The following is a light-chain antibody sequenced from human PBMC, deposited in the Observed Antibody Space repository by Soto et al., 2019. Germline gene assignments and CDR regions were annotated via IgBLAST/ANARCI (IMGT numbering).Light chain of an antibody. J-gene: IGLJ3*02. V-gene: IGLV6-57*04. CDR2: EDD. CDR3: QSYDSTNRV. Sequence: NFMLTQPHSVSESPGKTVIISCTRSSGSIATNYVQWYQQRPGRAPTTVIFEDDQRPSGVPDRFSGSIDSSSNSASLTISGLKTEDEADYYCQSYDSTNRVFGGGTKLTVL. CDR1: SGSIATNY.